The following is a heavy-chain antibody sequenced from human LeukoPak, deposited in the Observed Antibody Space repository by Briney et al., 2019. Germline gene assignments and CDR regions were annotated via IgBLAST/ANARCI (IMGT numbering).Heavy chain of an antibody. CDR2: INPSRGVT. V-gene: IGHV1-2*02. CDR3: AREWLPDY. CDR1: GYTFTGYY. J-gene: IGHJ4*02. D-gene: IGHD5-24*01. Sequence: ASVKVSCEASGYTFTGYYMHWVRQAPGQGLEGMGWINPSRGVTNYAQEFQGRVTMTRDTAINTVYLELRRLRSDDTAVYYCAREWLPDYWGQGTLVTVSS.